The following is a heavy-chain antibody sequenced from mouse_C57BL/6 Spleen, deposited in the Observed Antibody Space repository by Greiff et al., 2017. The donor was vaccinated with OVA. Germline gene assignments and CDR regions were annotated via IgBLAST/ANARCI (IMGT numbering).Heavy chain of an antibody. CDR3: ERGDTTEVGGAMDY. CDR1: GYTFTDYY. V-gene: IGHV1-19*01. Sequence: EVQLQQSGPVLVKPGASVKMSCKASGYTFTDYYMNWVKQSHGKSLEWIGVINPYNGGTSYNQKFKGKATLTVDKSSSTAYMELNSLTSEDSAVYYGERGDTTEVGGAMDYWGQGTSVTVSS. CDR2: INPYNGGT. D-gene: IGHD1-1*01. J-gene: IGHJ4*01.